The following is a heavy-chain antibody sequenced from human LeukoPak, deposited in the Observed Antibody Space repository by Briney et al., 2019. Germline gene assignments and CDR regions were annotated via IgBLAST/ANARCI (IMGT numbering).Heavy chain of an antibody. V-gene: IGHV1-69*06. J-gene: IGHJ5*02. D-gene: IGHD6-6*01. CDR3: ARDVGYSSSSSWFDP. CDR1: GGTFSSYA. CDR2: IIPIFGTA. Sequence: GASVKVSCKASGGTFSSYAISWVRQAPGQGLEWMGGIIPIFGTANYAQKFQGRVTITADKSTSTAYMELSSLRSEDTAVYYCARDVGYSSSSSWFDPWGQGTLVTVSS.